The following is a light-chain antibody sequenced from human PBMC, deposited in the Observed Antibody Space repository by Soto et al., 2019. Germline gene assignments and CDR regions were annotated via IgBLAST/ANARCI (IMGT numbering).Light chain of an antibody. J-gene: IGKJ1*01. CDR3: QQYNKWPPWT. CDR2: GAS. V-gene: IGKV3-15*01. Sequence: EIVMTQSPATLSVSPGERATLSCRASQSVSSNLAWYQQKPGQAPRLLIYGASTRATGIPARFSGSGSGTEFTLTVNSLRSEDFAVYSCQQYNKWPPWTFGQGTKVEIK. CDR1: QSVSSN.